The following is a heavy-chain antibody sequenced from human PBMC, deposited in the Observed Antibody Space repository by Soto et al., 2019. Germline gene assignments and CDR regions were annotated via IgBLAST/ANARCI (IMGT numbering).Heavy chain of an antibody. Sequence: QVILVQSGPEVKKPGSSVKVSCKASGGTLGSYGISWVRQAPGERLEWVGCIVPMFTTPKYSQKFQGRVTIYANGATSAVYKELSSLTSEDTAVYYCAREGFSGRYLPYWGQGTLVTVSS. CDR3: AREGFSGRYLPY. V-gene: IGHV1-69*01. CDR2: IVPMFTTP. D-gene: IGHD1-26*01. CDR1: GGTLGSYG. J-gene: IGHJ4*02.